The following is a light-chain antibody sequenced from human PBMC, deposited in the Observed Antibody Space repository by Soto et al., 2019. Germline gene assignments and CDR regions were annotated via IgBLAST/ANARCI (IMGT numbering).Light chain of an antibody. CDR3: NSYAGTSYV. J-gene: IGLJ1*01. CDR1: SSDVGAYNY. CDR2: DVS. V-gene: IGLV2-14*01. Sequence: QSVLTQPASVSGTPGQSITISCTGTSSDVGAYNYVSWYQQYPGKAPKLIIYDVSNRPSGVSCRFSGSKSGNTASLTISELQAEDEADYYCNSYAGTSYVFGTGTKVTV.